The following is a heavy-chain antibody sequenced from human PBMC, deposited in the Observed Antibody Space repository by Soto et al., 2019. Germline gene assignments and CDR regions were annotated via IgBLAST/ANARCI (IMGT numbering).Heavy chain of an antibody. D-gene: IGHD1-26*01. Sequence: LSLTCAVYGGSFSGYYWSWIRQPPGKGLEWIGEINHSGSTNYNPSLKSRVTISVDTSKNQFSLKLSSVTAADTAVYYCARSSGSYGFDYWGQGTLVTVSS. CDR1: GGSFSGYY. J-gene: IGHJ4*02. CDR2: INHSGST. CDR3: ARSSGSYGFDY. V-gene: IGHV4-34*01.